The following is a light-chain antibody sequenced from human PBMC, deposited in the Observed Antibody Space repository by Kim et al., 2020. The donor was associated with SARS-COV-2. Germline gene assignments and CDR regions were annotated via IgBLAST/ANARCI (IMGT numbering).Light chain of an antibody. Sequence: PASISCRSSQSLLHSNGYNYLDWYLQKPGQSPQLLIYLGSSRASGVPDRFSGSGSGTDFTLKISRVEAEDVGVYYCMQALQTPSTFGGGTKVDIK. CDR2: LGS. V-gene: IGKV2-28*01. CDR3: MQALQTPST. J-gene: IGKJ4*01. CDR1: QSLLHSNGYNY.